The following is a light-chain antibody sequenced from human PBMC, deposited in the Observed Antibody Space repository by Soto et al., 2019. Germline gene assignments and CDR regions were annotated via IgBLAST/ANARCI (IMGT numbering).Light chain of an antibody. CDR1: QSVSSY. V-gene: IGKV3-11*01. CDR3: QQRSNWPPIT. CDR2: DAS. Sequence: EIVLTQSPATLSLSPGERATLSCRASQSVSSYLAWYQQKPGPAPRLLIYDASNRAPGIPARFSGSGSGTDFPSNISSLEPEDFAVYYCQQRSNWPPITFGQGTRLEIK. J-gene: IGKJ5*01.